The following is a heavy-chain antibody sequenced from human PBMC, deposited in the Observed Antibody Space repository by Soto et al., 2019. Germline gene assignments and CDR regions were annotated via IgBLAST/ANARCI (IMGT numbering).Heavy chain of an antibody. CDR3: ARDDFWSGYSHGWFDP. D-gene: IGHD3-3*01. V-gene: IGHV4-4*07. J-gene: IGHJ5*02. CDR1: GGSISSYY. CDR2: IYTSGST. Sequence: SETLSLTCTVSGGSISSYYWSWIRQPAGKGLEWIGRIYTSGSTNYNPSLKSRVTMSVDTSKNQFSLKLSSVTAADTAVYYCARDDFWSGYSHGWFDPWGQGTLVTVSS.